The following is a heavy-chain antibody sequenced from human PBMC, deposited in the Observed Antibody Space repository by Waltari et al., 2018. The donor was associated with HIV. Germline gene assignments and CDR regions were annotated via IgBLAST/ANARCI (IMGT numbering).Heavy chain of an antibody. D-gene: IGHD2-21*01. CDR1: GFIFTTYY. V-gene: IGHV1-46*01. Sequence: QVQLVQSGPEVREPGAAVSMSCRASGFIFTTYYIHWLRQSPGQGLEWMGTVDQCGGTTSSAQRFRYRMKMTRDTSKNTVYMELTYLRFCETAVYFCARARSPIQDYSLDVWGQGTTVIVSS. CDR2: VDQCGGTT. J-gene: IGHJ6*02. CDR3: ARARSPIQDYSLDV.